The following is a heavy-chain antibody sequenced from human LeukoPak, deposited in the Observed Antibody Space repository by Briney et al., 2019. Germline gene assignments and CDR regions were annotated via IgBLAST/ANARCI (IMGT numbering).Heavy chain of an antibody. J-gene: IGHJ4*02. D-gene: IGHD1-20*01. V-gene: IGHV3-23*01. CDR1: GFTFRNSA. CDR3: AKNNWNDMPFVDD. Sequence: GGSLRLSCAASGFTFRNSAMSWVRQAPGKGLEWVSTISGSGVGTYYADTVKGRFTISRDNFKNTLYLQMNSLRAEDTAVYYCAKNNWNDMPFVDDWGQGTLVTVSS. CDR2: ISGSGVGT.